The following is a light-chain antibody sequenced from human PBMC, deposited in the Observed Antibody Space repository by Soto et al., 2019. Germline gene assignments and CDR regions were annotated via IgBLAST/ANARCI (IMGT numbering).Light chain of an antibody. J-gene: IGKJ3*01. CDR2: DAS. V-gene: IGKV3-11*01. CDR1: QSVSSY. CDR3: LHRSNWPPLFT. Sequence: EIVLTQSPATLSLSPGERATLSCRASQSVSSYLAWYQQKPCQAPRLLIYDASNRATLIPARFSGSVSGTGFTVNNRSLEPEYFAVYYCLHRSNWPPLFTFGTRTQVDI.